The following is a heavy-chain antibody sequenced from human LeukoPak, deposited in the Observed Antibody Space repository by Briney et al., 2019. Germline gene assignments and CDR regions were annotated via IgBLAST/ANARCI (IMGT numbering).Heavy chain of an antibody. D-gene: IGHD4-11*01. CDR2: VRADNGKT. CDR1: GYKFKNYG. Sequence: ASVKVSCKTSGYKFKNYGISWVRQAPGQGLEWMGWVRADNGKTDYTQKFQDRVTMTAYTSTNTAYMELRSLRSDDTAVYYCARDRSNSDFWGQGTLVTVS. J-gene: IGHJ4*02. CDR3: ARDRSNSDF. V-gene: IGHV1-18*01.